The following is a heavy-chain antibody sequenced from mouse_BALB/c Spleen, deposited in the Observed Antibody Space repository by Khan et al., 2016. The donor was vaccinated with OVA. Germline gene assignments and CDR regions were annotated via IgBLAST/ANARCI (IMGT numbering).Heavy chain of an antibody. CDR1: GYAFSSYW. CDR3: ARFVTTGVGAMAY. J-gene: IGHJ4*01. D-gene: IGHD1-1*01. Sequence: QVQLQQSGAELVRPGSSVKISCKASGYAFSSYWMTWVKQRPGQGLEWIGQIYPGDGGTYYNGKFKGKATLTADKSSSPAYMPLSNLTSEDSAVYVGARFVTTGVGAMAYWGQGTPVTVSA. V-gene: IGHV1-80*01. CDR2: IYPGDGGT.